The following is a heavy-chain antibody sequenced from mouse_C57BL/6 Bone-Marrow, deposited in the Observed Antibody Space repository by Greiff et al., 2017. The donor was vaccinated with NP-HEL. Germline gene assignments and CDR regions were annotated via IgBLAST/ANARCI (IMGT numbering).Heavy chain of an antibody. V-gene: IGHV1-64*01. CDR3: ARCDYGTPYAMDY. J-gene: IGHJ4*01. D-gene: IGHD1-1*01. CDR1: GYTFTSYW. Sequence: QVQLQQPGAELVKPGASVKLSCKASGYTFTSYWMHWVKQRPGQGLEWIGMIHPNSGSTNYNEKFKSKATLTVDKSSSTAYMQLSSLTSEDSAVYYCARCDYGTPYAMDYWGQGTSVTVSS. CDR2: IHPNSGST.